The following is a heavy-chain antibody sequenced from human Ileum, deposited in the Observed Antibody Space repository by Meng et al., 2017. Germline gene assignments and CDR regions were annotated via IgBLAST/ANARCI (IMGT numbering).Heavy chain of an antibody. J-gene: IGHJ4*02. V-gene: IGHV1-69*13. CDR1: GGTFSSYG. Sequence: SVKVSCKASGGTFSSYGITWVRQAPGQGLEWMGWVFPFFGASTYAQKFQGRVTITADESTSTAYMELSSLRSEDTAVYYCTRDEYSRSYLDSWGQGTLVTVSS. CDR3: TRDEYSRSYLDS. CDR2: VFPFFGAS. D-gene: IGHD6-6*01.